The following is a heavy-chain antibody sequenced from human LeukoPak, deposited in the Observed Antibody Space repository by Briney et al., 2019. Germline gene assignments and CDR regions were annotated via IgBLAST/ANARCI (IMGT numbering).Heavy chain of an antibody. CDR2: IYTSGST. CDR3: AREMYNRNDYYYGMDV. J-gene: IGHJ6*02. CDR1: GGSISSYY. D-gene: IGHD1-1*01. V-gene: IGHV4-4*07. Sequence: SETLSLTCTVSGGSISSYYWSWIRQPAGKGLEWIGRIYTSGSTNYNPSLKSRVTISVDTSKNQFSLKLSSVTAADTAVYYCAREMYNRNDYYYGMDVWGQGTTVTVSS.